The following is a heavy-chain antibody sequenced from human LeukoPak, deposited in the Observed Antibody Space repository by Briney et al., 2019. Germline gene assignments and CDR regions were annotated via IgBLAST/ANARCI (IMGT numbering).Heavy chain of an antibody. CDR2: IYTSRST. V-gene: IGHV4-61*02. CDR1: RASLTSGSFS. CDR3: ARVIPKVRGMWYYYMDV. J-gene: IGHJ6*03. D-gene: IGHD3-10*01. Sequence: SETLSLTCTVSRASLTSGSFSWSWIRQPAGEGLEWIGLIYTSRSTKYNASLKSRVTISVDTSKEQFSLKLSSVTAADTAVYYCARVIPKVRGMWYYYMDVWGKGTTVTVSS.